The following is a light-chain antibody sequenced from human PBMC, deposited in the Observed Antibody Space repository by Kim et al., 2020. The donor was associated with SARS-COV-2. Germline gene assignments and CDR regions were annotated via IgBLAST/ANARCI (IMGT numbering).Light chain of an antibody. CDR1: RGSIASNC. CDR3: QSYDSSNLWV. Sequence: KTVTISCTRSRGSIASNCVQWYQQRPGSAPTTVIYEDNQRPSGVPDRFSGSIDSSSNSASLTISGLKTEDEADYYCQSYDSSNLWVFGGGTQLTVL. CDR2: EDN. J-gene: IGLJ3*02. V-gene: IGLV6-57*03.